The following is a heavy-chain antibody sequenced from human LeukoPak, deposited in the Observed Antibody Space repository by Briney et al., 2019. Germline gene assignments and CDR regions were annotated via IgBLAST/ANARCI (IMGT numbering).Heavy chain of an antibody. CDR3: TRSESGTYKGGFDF. D-gene: IGHD1-26*01. CDR1: GFTFGDYA. CDR2: IRSKTYGGTG. J-gene: IGHJ4*02. V-gene: IGHV3-49*05. Sequence: KAGGSLRLSCTASGFTFGDYAMNWFRQAPGKGLEGLGFIRSKTYGGTGEYAASVKGRFTISRDDSKSIAHLQMNSLKTEDTAVYYCTRSESGTYKGGFDFWGQGTLVTVSS.